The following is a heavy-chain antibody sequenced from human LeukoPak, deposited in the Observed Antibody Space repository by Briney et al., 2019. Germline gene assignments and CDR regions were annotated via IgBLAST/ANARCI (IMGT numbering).Heavy chain of an antibody. CDR3: AKEGHYGGNFAYFDY. CDR1: GSTFSTDA. Sequence: PGRSLRLSCAASGSTFSTDAMHWVRQAPGKGLEWVAVISDDGSKIYYAGSVKGRFTISRDNSKNTLYLQMNSLRAEDTAVYYCAKEGHYGGNFAYFDYWGQGTLVTVSS. J-gene: IGHJ4*02. D-gene: IGHD4-23*01. V-gene: IGHV3-30*04. CDR2: ISDDGSKI.